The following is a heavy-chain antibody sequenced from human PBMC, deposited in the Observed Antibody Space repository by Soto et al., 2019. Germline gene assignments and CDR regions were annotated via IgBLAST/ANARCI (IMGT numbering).Heavy chain of an antibody. CDR2: IYPGDSDT. CDR1: GYSFTSYW. Sequence: GESLKISCKGSGYSFTSYWIGWVRQMPGKGLEWMGIIYPGDSDTRYSPSFQGQVTISADKSISTAYLQWSSLKASDTAMYYCARGAVVPAAIDQWVNWFDPWGQGTLVTVSS. D-gene: IGHD2-2*02. CDR3: ARGAVVPAAIDQWVNWFDP. V-gene: IGHV5-51*01. J-gene: IGHJ5*02.